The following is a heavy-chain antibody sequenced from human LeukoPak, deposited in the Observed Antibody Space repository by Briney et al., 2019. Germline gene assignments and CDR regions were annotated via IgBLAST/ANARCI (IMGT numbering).Heavy chain of an antibody. CDR3: ARVLVATRLVYYYYMDV. CDR2: IKQDGSEK. D-gene: IGHD5-12*01. Sequence: PGGSLRLSCAASGFTFSSYWMSWVRQAPGKGLEWVANIKQDGSEKYYVDSVKGRFTISRDNAKNSLYLQMNSLRAEDTAVYYCARVLVATRLVYYYYMDVWGKGTTVTVSS. CDR1: GFTFSSYW. J-gene: IGHJ6*03. V-gene: IGHV3-7*01.